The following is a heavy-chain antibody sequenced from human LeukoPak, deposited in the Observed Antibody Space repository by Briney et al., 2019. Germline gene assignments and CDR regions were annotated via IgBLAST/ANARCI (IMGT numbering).Heavy chain of an antibody. CDR3: ARVPDTAMADY. J-gene: IGHJ4*02. Sequence: PGRSLRLSCAASGFTFSSYAMHWVRQAPGKGLEWVAVISYDGSNKYYADSVKGRFTISRDNSKSTLYLQMNSLRAEDTAVYYCARVPDTAMADYWGQGTLVTVSS. V-gene: IGHV3-30-3*01. CDR2: ISYDGSNK. CDR1: GFTFSSYA. D-gene: IGHD5-18*01.